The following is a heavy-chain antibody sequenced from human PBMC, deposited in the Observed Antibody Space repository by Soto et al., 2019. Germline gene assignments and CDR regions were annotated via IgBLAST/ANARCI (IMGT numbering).Heavy chain of an antibody. V-gene: IGHV3-23*01. J-gene: IGHJ3*02. D-gene: IGHD1-26*01. Sequence: GGSLRLSCAASGFTFSSYAMSWVRQAPGKGLEWVSAISGSGGSTFYADSVKGRFTISRDYSKNTLYLQMNSLRAEDTAVYYCAKDLHSGSYYGPDAFDIWGQGTMVTVSS. CDR2: ISGSGGST. CDR3: AKDLHSGSYYGPDAFDI. CDR1: GFTFSSYA.